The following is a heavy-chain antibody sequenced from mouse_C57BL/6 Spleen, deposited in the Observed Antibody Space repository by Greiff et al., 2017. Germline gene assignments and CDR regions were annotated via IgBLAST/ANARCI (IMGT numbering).Heavy chain of an antibody. V-gene: IGHV1-59*01. CDR2: IDPSDSYT. CDR1: GYTFTSYW. D-gene: IGHD1-1*01. J-gene: IGHJ2*01. Sequence: QVQLQQPGAELVRPGTSVKLSCKASGYTFTSYWMHWVKQRPGQGLEWIGVIDPSDSYTNYNQKFKGKATLTVDTSSSTAYMQLSSLTSEDSAVYDCARTTVVAEGFDYWGQGTTLTVSS. CDR3: ARTTVVAEGFDY.